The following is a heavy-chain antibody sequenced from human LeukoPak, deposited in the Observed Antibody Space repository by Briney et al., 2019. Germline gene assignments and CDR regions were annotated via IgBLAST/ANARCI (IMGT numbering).Heavy chain of an antibody. Sequence: GGSLRLSCAASGFTFGSYWMSWVRQAPGKGLQWVANIKPDGSDKYYVDSVRGRFTISRDNAKDSLYLQMNSLRAEDTAVYYCARGSTRDDYFDFWGQGILVTVSS. J-gene: IGHJ4*02. CDR3: ARGSTRDDYFDF. V-gene: IGHV3-7*01. CDR1: GFTFGSYW. D-gene: IGHD2-2*01. CDR2: IKPDGSDK.